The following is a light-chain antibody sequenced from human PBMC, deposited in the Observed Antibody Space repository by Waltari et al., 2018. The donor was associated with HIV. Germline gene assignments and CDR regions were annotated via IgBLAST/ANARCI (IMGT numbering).Light chain of an antibody. V-gene: IGLV1-44*01. CDR1: SSNIGNNA. CDR2: SNN. J-gene: IGLJ2*01. CDR3: ETLDDNLNGPV. Sequence: QSVLTQPPSASGTPGQRVTISCSGSSSNIGNNAVSWYQQFPGTAPKLLIYSNNQRPAGVPDRFSGSKSGTSASLALSGLQSEDEANYYCETLDDNLNGPVFGGGTKLTVL.